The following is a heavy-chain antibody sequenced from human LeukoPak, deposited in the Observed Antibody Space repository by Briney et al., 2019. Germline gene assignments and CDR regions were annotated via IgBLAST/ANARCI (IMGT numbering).Heavy chain of an antibody. D-gene: IGHD3-10*01. CDR1: GYTFTGYY. Sequence: ASVKASCKASGYTFTGYYMHWVRQAPGQGLEWMGWINPNSGGTNYAQKFQGRVTMTRDTSISTAYMELSRLRSDDTAVYYCARVPPSTYYYGSGSYPFDYWGQGTLVTVSS. V-gene: IGHV1-2*02. CDR2: INPNSGGT. CDR3: ARVPPSTYYYGSGSYPFDY. J-gene: IGHJ4*02.